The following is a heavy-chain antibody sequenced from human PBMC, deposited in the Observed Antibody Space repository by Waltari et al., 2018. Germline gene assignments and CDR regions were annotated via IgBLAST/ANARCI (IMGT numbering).Heavy chain of an antibody. CDR1: RFTFSSYW. Sequence: EVQLVESGGGLVQPGGSLRLSCATSRFTFSSYWMTWVRQAPGKGLEWVANIKPDGSVKNYVDSVKGRFTISRDNSKNSLFLQMDSLRAEDTAVYYCARNQFHLDWGKGAPVTVSS. CDR2: IKPDGSVK. CDR3: ARNQFHLD. J-gene: IGHJ1*01. V-gene: IGHV3-7*01.